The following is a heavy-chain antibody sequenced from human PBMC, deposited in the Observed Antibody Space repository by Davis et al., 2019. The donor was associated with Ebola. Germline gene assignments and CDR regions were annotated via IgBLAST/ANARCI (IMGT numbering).Heavy chain of an antibody. CDR1: GFSLTTRLMR. V-gene: IGHV4-28*02. D-gene: IGHD2-2*01. J-gene: IGHJ5*02. Sequence: SGPTLVKPTQTLTLTCTFSGFSLTTRLMRVSWLRQPPGKGLEWIGHIHYKGNSKYNPSLQSRVAMSVDTSKNEFSLNLWSVTAFDSATYYCARAVGPCSTTSCLTWFGPWGQGIVVTVSS. CDR3: ARAVGPCSTTSCLTWFGP. CDR2: IHYKGNS.